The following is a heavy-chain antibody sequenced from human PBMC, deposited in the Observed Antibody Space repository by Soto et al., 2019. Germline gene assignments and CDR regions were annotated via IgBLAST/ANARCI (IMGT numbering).Heavy chain of an antibody. D-gene: IGHD3-3*01. J-gene: IGHJ6*02. CDR2: MNPNSGNT. V-gene: IGHV1-8*01. CDR1: GYTFTSYD. Sequence: ASVKVSCKASGYTFTSYDINWVRQATGQGLEWMGWMNPNSGNTGYAQKFQGRVTMTRNTSISTAYMELSSLRSEDTAVYYCATGEYTIKIFGVATSPNYGMDVWGQGTTVTVSS. CDR3: ATGEYTIKIFGVATSPNYGMDV.